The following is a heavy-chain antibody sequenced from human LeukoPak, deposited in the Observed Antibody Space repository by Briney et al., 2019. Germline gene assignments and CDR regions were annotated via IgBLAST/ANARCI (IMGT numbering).Heavy chain of an antibody. D-gene: IGHD5-18*01. Sequence: PSQTLSLTCTVSGGSISSGDYYWSWIRQPPGKGLEWIGYIYYSGSTYYNPSLKSRVTISVDTSENQFSLKLSSVTAADTAVYYCARGSRGYSYGYTFDYWGQGTLVTVSS. CDR1: GGSISSGDYY. CDR2: IYYSGST. V-gene: IGHV4-30-4*01. J-gene: IGHJ4*02. CDR3: ARGSRGYSYGYTFDY.